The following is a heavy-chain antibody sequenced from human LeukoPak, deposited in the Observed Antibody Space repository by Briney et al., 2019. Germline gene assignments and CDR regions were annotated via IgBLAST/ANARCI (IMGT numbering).Heavy chain of an antibody. CDR1: GYTFTGYY. V-gene: IGHV1-2*02. CDR3: ARVPYYYDSSGYYPTTTLDY. D-gene: IGHD3-22*01. J-gene: IGHJ4*02. CDR2: INPNSGGT. Sequence: ASVKVSCKASGYTFTGYYMHWVRQAPGQGLEWMGWINPNSGGTNYAQKFQGRVTMTRDTSISTAYMEPSRLRSDDTAVYYCARVPYYYDSSGYYPTTTLDYWGQGTLVTVSS.